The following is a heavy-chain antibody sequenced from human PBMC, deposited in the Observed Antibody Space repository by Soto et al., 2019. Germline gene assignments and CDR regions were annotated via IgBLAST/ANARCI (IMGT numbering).Heavy chain of an antibody. CDR1: GFTFSSYA. J-gene: IGHJ2*01. Sequence: GGSLRLSCAASGFTFSSYAMSWVRQAPGKGLEWVSAISGSGGSTYYADSVKGRFTISRDNSKNTLYLQMNSLRAEDTAVYYCAKDLEVAGSYWYFDLWGRGTLVTVSS. CDR2: ISGSGGST. V-gene: IGHV3-23*01. CDR3: AKDLEVAGSYWYFDL. D-gene: IGHD6-19*01.